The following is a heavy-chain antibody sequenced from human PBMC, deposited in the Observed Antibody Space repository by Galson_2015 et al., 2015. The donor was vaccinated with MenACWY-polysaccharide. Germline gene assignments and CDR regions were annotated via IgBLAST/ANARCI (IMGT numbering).Heavy chain of an antibody. J-gene: IGHJ3*02. CDR1: GGTFSSYA. D-gene: IGHD3-16*01. CDR2: IIPILGIA. CDR3: ARDGVEGYAFDI. Sequence: SVKVSCKASGGTFSSYAISWVRQAPGQGLEWMGRIIPILGIANYAQKFQGRVTITADKSTSTAYMELSSLRSEDTAVYYCARDGVEGYAFDIWGQGTMVTVSS. V-gene: IGHV1-69*04.